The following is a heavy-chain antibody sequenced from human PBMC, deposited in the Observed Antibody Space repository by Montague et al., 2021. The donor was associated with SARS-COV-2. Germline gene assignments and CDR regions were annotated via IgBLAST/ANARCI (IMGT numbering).Heavy chain of an antibody. V-gene: IGHV4-34*01. CDR1: GGSFSDYY. CDR3: WMGGGNGVFDL. J-gene: IGHJ3*01. CDR2: IQHSRII. D-gene: IGHD2-8*01. Sequence: SETLSLTCAVSGGSFSDYYWSWIRQPPGKGLEWIGLEWIGEIQHSRIINYNPSLKSRVTTSVDASRNQLSLKLSSVTAADTAVYYCWMGGGNGVFDLWGQGTMVTVSS.